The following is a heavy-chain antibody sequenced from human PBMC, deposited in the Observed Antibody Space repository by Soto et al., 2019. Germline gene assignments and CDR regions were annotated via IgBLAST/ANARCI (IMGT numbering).Heavy chain of an antibody. D-gene: IGHD1-26*01. CDR1: GGTFSSYS. Sequence: QVQLVQSGAEVKKPGSSVKVSCKASGGTFSSYSISWVRQAPGQGLEWMGGIIPIFGTANYAQQFQGRVTITADESTSTAYMELSSLRSEDTAVYYCARPVAGGGSYFDYFDYWGKGTLVTVSS. CDR3: ARPVAGGGSYFDYFDY. V-gene: IGHV1-69*01. CDR2: IIPIFGTA. J-gene: IGHJ4*02.